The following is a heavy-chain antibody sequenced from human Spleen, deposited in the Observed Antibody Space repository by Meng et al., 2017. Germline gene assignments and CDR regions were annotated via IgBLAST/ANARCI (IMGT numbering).Heavy chain of an antibody. D-gene: IGHD3-10*01. CDR2: FYHSGST. CDR3: ARGYYGSGSYYKGFFDY. Sequence: SQTLSLTCAVSNYSISSGYYWGWIRQPPGKGLEWIGSFYHSGSTYYNSSLRSRVTISLDTSKNQFSLQLSSVTAADTAVYYCARGYYGSGSYYKGFFDYWGQGTLVTVSS. CDR1: NYSISSGYY. V-gene: IGHV4-38-2*01. J-gene: IGHJ4*02.